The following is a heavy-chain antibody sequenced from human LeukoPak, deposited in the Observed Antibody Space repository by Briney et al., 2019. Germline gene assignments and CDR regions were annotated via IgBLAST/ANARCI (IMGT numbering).Heavy chain of an antibody. CDR1: GGSISSGSYY. J-gene: IGHJ4*02. Sequence: PSQTLSLTCTVSGGSISSGSYYWSWIRQPAGKGLEWIGRIYTSGSTNYNPSLKSRVTISVDTSKNQFSLKLSSVTAADTAVYYCAREVPDEVGGFDYWGQGTLVTVSS. CDR2: IYTSGST. V-gene: IGHV4-61*02. D-gene: IGHD2-15*01. CDR3: AREVPDEVGGFDY.